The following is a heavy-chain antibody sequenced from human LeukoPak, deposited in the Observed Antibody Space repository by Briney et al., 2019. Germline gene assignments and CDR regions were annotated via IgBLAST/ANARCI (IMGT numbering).Heavy chain of an antibody. V-gene: IGHV3-7*03. CDR3: ARNNGMDV. Sequence: PGGSLRLSCAASGFTFRSYGMHWVRQVPGRGPEWVANVNRDGSETYYLDSVKGRFTISKDNAKNSLYLQMNSLSAEDTALYHCARNNGMDVWGQGTTVIVSS. J-gene: IGHJ6*02. CDR1: GFTFRSYG. CDR2: VNRDGSET.